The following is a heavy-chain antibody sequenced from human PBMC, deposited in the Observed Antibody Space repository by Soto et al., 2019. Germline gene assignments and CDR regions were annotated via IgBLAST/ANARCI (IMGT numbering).Heavy chain of an antibody. CDR3: ARYSPPIDY. J-gene: IGHJ4*02. V-gene: IGHV3-48*01. CDR1: GFTFSSYS. D-gene: IGHD2-21*01. CDR2: SSSSSRTI. Sequence: PGGSLRLSCAASGFTFSSYSMNWVRQAPGKGLEWVSYSSSSSRTIYYADSVKGRFTISRDNAKNSLYLQMNSLRAEDTAVYYCARYSPPIDYWGQGTLVTVSS.